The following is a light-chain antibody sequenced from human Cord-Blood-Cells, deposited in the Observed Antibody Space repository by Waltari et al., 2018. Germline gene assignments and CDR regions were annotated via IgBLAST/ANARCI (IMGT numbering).Light chain of an antibody. Sequence: EIVLTQSPGTLSLSPGERAPLSCRASQSVSSSYLAWYQQKPGQAPRLLIYGASSGATGIPDRFSGSGSGTDLTLTISRLEPEDFAVYYCQQYGSSPYTFGQGTKLEIK. J-gene: IGKJ2*01. CDR2: GAS. CDR1: QSVSSSY. V-gene: IGKV3-20*01. CDR3: QQYGSSPYT.